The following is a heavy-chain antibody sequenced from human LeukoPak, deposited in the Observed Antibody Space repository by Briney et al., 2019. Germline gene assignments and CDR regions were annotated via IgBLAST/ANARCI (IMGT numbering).Heavy chain of an antibody. CDR1: GGSISGYY. V-gene: IGHV4-4*07. D-gene: IGHD3-3*01. J-gene: IGHJ4*02. CDR2: VHTSETT. CDR3: ARGYRISEIRFFEWLLDY. Sequence: SETLSLTCTVSGGSISGYYWHWIRQPAGKGLEWIGRVHTSETTIYNPSLKSRVTMSVDTSNKHFSLNLSSVTAADTAVYYCARGYRISEIRFFEWLLDYWGQGYLVTVSS.